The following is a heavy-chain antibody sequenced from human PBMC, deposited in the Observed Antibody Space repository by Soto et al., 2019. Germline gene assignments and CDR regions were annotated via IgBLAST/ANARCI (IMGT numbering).Heavy chain of an antibody. CDR1: GFTFSSYG. CDR2: ISYDGSNK. D-gene: IGHD5-12*01. J-gene: IGHJ4*02. Sequence: PGGSLRLSCAASGFTFSSYGMHWVRQAPGKGLEWVAVISYDGSNKYYADSVKGRFTISRDNSKNTLYLQMNSLRAEDTAVYYCAKDSRGGYDDDGIDYWGQGTLVTVSS. V-gene: IGHV3-30*18. CDR3: AKDSRGGYDDDGIDY.